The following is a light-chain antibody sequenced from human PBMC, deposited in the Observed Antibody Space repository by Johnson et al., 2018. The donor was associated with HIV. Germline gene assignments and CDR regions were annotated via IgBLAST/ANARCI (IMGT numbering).Light chain of an antibody. CDR2: ENN. Sequence: QSVLTQPPSVSAAPGQKVTISCSGSSSNIGNNYVSWYQQLPGTAPKFLIYENNKRPSGIPDRFSGSKSGTSATLGITGLQTGDEADYYCGTWDSSLSAAYVFGTGTQVTVL. CDR3: GTWDSSLSAAYV. CDR1: SSNIGNNY. J-gene: IGLJ1*01. V-gene: IGLV1-51*02.